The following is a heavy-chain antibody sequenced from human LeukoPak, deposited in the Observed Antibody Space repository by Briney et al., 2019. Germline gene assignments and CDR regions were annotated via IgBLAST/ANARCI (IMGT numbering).Heavy chain of an antibody. CDR2: IYYSGST. Sequence: SETLSLTCTVSGGSISSSYYSWGWIRQPPGKGLEWIGNIYYSGSTYYNPSLKSRVTISVDTSKNQFSLKLRSVTAADTAVYYCARESSGSSARDYWGQGTLVTVSS. D-gene: IGHD3-10*01. CDR3: ARESSGSSARDY. J-gene: IGHJ4*02. CDR1: GGSISSSYYS. V-gene: IGHV4-39*07.